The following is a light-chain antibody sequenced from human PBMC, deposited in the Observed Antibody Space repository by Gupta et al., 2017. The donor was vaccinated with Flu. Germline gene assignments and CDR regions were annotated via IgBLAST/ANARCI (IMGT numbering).Light chain of an antibody. CDR2: GAY. Sequence: PVTLSLSPGEAATLSCRASQRGTIAWYQQKPGQAPRLLIYGAYHRAAGIPDRFSGSGSGTDFILTISRLEPEDFAVYYCQQYVTSPPGVTFGPGTKVDVK. CDR3: QQYVTSPPGVT. V-gene: IGKV3-20*01. CDR1: QRGT. J-gene: IGKJ3*01.